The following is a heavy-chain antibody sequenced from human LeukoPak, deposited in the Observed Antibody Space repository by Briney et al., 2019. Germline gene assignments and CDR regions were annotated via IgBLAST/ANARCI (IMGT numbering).Heavy chain of an antibody. Sequence: GGSLRLSCAASGFTFSSYSMNWVRQAPGKGLELVSYISSSSSTIYYADSVKGRFTISRDNAKNSLYLQMNSLRAEDTAVYYCARDPGGYARVYYFDYWGQGTLVTVSS. D-gene: IGHD5-12*01. CDR2: ISSSSSTI. J-gene: IGHJ4*02. CDR1: GFTFSSYS. CDR3: ARDPGGYARVYYFDY. V-gene: IGHV3-48*01.